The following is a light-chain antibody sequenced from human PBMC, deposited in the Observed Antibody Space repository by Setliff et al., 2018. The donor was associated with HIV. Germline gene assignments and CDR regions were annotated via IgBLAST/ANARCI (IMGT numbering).Light chain of an antibody. CDR3: SSYTSSSSLTI. J-gene: IGLJ2*01. V-gene: IGLV2-14*01. CDR1: SSDVGGYNY. CDR2: EVS. Sequence: ALTQPASVSGSPGQSITISCTGTSSDVGGYNYVSWYQQHPGKAPKLIIYEVSNRPSGVSNRFSGSKSGNTASLTISGLQAEDEADYYCSSYTSSSSLTIFGGGTKVTVL.